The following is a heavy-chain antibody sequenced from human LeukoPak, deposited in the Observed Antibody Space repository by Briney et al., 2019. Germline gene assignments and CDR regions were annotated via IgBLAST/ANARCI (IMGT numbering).Heavy chain of an antibody. V-gene: IGHV4-59*01. CDR3: ARHTTSGWYQVVY. CDR2: ISYSGSTN. D-gene: IGHD6-19*01. CDR1: GGSISSYY. Sequence: SETLSLTCTVSGGSISSYYWSWIRQPPGKGLEWIGYISYSGSTNNHNPSLKSRVTISVDTSKNQFSLKLSSVTAADTAVYYCARHTTSGWYQVVYWGQGTLVTVSS. J-gene: IGHJ4*02.